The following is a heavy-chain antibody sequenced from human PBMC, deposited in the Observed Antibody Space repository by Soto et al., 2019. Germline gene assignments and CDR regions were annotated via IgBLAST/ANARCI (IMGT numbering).Heavy chain of an antibody. CDR2: INPNSGGT. J-gene: IGHJ6*02. CDR3: ARAYDFLTGYPYGRDV. D-gene: IGHD3-9*01. Sequence: ASVKVSCKASGYTFAGYYMHWVRQAPGQGLEWMGWINPNSGGTNYAQKFQGWVTMTRDTSISTAYMELSRLRSDDTAVYYWARAYDFLTGYPYGRDVGGQGPRFTAPS. V-gene: IGHV1-2*04. CDR1: GYTFAGYY.